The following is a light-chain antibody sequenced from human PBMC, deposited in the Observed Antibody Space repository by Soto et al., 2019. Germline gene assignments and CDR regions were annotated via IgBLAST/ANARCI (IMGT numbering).Light chain of an antibody. Sequence: DIQMTQSPSTLSASVGDSVTITCRASQNIRNWLAWYQQTPGKATNPRIYAASSLQSGVPARFSGSGWGTEFTLTISSLQPDDFATYYCQQYNTYSTFGQGTRLEI. CDR1: QNIRNW. V-gene: IGKV1-5*01. CDR3: QQYNTYST. CDR2: AAS. J-gene: IGKJ5*01.